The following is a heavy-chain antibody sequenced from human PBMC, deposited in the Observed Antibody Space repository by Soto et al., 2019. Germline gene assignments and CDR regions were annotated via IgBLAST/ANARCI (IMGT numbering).Heavy chain of an antibody. D-gene: IGHD6-19*01. CDR1: GGSISSGGYY. V-gene: IGHV4-31*03. J-gene: IGHJ4*02. CDR2: IYYSGST. Sequence: SETLSLTCTVSGGSISSGGYYWSWIRQHPGKGLEWIGYIYYSGSTYYNPSLKSRVTISVDTSKNQFSLKLSSVTAADTAVYYCAKANKNGGWFNPFDSWGQGALVTVSS. CDR3: AKANKNGGWFNPFDS.